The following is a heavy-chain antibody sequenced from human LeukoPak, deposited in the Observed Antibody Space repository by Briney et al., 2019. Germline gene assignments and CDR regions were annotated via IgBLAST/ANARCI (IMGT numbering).Heavy chain of an antibody. CDR3: ARAVSGTLGGAFDI. V-gene: IGHV1-2*02. CDR1: GYTFIDYF. J-gene: IGHJ3*02. Sequence: ASVKVSFKASGYTFIDYFIHWVRQTPGQGLEWMGWINPNSGITRYAEKFQDRVTMTRDTAAYMELASLRSDDTAVYYCARAVSGTLGGAFDIWGQGTAVTVSS. D-gene: IGHD1-7*01. CDR2: INPNSGIT.